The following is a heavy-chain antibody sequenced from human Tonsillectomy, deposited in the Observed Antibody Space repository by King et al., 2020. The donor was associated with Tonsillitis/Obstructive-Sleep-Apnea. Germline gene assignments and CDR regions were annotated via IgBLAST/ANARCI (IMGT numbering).Heavy chain of an antibody. J-gene: IGHJ3*02. CDR2: IYWDDDK. D-gene: IGHD3-22*01. CDR3: AHRVMTGRSTTMMRGAFDI. V-gene: IGHV2-5*02. Sequence: TLKESGPTLVKPTQTLTLTCTFSGFSLSTSGVGVGWIRQPPGKALEWLALIYWDDDKRYSPSLKSRLTITKDTSKNQVVLTMTNMDPVDTATYYCAHRVMTGRSTTMMRGAFDIWGQGTMVTVSS. CDR1: GFSLSTSGVG.